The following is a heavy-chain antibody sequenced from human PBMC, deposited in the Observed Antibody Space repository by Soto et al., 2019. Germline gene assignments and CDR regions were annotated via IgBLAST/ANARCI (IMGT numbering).Heavy chain of an antibody. CDR2: IYPGDSDT. D-gene: IGHD5-18*01. Sequence: PGESLKISCKGSGYSFTSYWIGWVRQMPGKGLEWMGIIYPGDSDTRYSPSFQGQVTISADKSISTAYLQWSSLKASDTAMYYCARYKRVWDVDTAMVGPKGYGMDVWGQGTTVTVSS. CDR1: GYSFTSYW. CDR3: ARYKRVWDVDTAMVGPKGYGMDV. V-gene: IGHV5-51*01. J-gene: IGHJ6*02.